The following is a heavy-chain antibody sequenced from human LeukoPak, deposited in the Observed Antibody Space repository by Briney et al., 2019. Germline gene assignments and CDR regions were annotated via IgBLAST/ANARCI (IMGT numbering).Heavy chain of an antibody. V-gene: IGHV1-69*04. CDR1: GGTFSSYA. CDR2: IIPILGIA. CDR3: ARDLPGYSSGSDAFDI. J-gene: IGHJ3*02. Sequence: SVNVSCTASGGTFSSYAISWVRQAPGQGLEWMGRIIPILGIANYAQKFQGRVTITADKSTSTAYMELSSLRSEDTAVYYCARDLPGYSSGSDAFDIWGQGTMVTVSS. D-gene: IGHD6-19*01.